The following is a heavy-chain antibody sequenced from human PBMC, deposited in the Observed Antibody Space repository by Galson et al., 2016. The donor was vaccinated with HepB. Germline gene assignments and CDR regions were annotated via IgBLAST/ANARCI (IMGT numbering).Heavy chain of an antibody. Sequence: SLRLSCAASGFTFTDYWMSWVRQAPGKRLEWVANIRQDGGEKDHVDSVEGRFSISRDNAKNSVYLQMNTLRVEDTAVYYCAREGRGGFDHWGQGTLVTVAS. CDR1: GFTFTDYW. CDR2: IRQDGGEK. V-gene: IGHV3-7*03. J-gene: IGHJ4*02. CDR3: AREGRGGFDH. D-gene: IGHD3-16*01.